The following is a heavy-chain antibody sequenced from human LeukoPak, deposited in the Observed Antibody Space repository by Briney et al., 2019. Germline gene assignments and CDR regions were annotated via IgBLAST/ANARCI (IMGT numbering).Heavy chain of an antibody. D-gene: IGHD4-17*01. J-gene: IGHJ4*02. CDR2: IYYSGST. Sequence: VKPSETLSLTCTVSGGSISSYYWSWIRQPPGKGLEWFGYIYYSGSTNYNPSLKSRVTISVDTSKNQFSLKLSSVTAADTAVYYCASGLISYGDYGEFDYWGQGTLVTVSS. CDR3: ASGLISYGDYGEFDY. V-gene: IGHV4-59*01. CDR1: GGSISSYY.